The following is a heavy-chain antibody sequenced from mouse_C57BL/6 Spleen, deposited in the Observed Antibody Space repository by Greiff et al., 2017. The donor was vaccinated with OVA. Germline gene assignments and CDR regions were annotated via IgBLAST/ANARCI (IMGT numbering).Heavy chain of an antibody. CDR2: IWGDGST. CDR1: GFSLTSYG. Sequence: VKVVESGPGLVAPSQSLSITCTVSGFSLTSYGVSWVRQPPGKGLEWLGVIWGDGSTNYHSALISRLSISKDNSKSQVVLKLNSLQTDDTATYYCAKPGAQATYYAMDYWGQGTSVTVSS. V-gene: IGHV2-3*01. J-gene: IGHJ4*01. D-gene: IGHD3-2*02. CDR3: AKPGAQATYYAMDY.